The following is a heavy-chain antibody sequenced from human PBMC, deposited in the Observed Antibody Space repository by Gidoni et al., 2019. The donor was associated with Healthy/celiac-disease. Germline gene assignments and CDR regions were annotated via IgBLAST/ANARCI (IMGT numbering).Heavy chain of an antibody. D-gene: IGHD4-17*01. V-gene: IGHV3-7*01. J-gene: IGHJ4*02. CDR1: GFTFSSYW. CDR3: ARDGTPAYGDPFDY. CDR2: IKQDGSEK. Sequence: EVQLVESGGGLVQPGGSLRLSCAASGFTFSSYWMSWVRQAPGKGLEWVANIKQDGSEKYYVDSVKGRFTISRDNAKNSLYLQMNSLRAEDTAVYYCARDGTPAYGDPFDYWGQGTLVTVSS.